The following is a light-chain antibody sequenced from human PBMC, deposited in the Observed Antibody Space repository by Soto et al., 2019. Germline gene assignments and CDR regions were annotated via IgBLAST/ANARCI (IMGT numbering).Light chain of an antibody. V-gene: IGKV1-39*01. Sequence: DIQVTQSPSSLSASVGDRVTVTCRTRQSINSYLNWYQQKPGKAPKLLIYASTNLQSGVPARFSGSGFGTYFSLTISSLQPEDFATSYCQQSYSSLYTFGQGTKLEIK. CDR3: QQSYSSLYT. J-gene: IGKJ2*01. CDR2: AST. CDR1: QSINSY.